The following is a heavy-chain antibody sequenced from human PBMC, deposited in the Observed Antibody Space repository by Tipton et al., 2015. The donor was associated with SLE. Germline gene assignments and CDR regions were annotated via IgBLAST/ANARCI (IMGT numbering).Heavy chain of an antibody. Sequence: SLRLSCAVSGFTFSNFWMSWVRQAPGKGLEWVANIKRDATEEYYLDSVKGRFTISRDNAKNTLYLQMNSLRAEDTAVYYCRASHVFDYWGQGTRVTVSS. D-gene: IGHD2-2*01. CDR1: GFTFSNFW. CDR3: RASHVFDY. CDR2: IKRDATEE. J-gene: IGHJ4*02. V-gene: IGHV3-7*01.